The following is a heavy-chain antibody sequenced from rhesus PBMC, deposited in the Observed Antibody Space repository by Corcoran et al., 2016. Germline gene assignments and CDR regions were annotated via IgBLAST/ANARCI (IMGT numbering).Heavy chain of an antibody. CDR2: ISGSGGST. J-gene: IGHJ6*01. CDR1: GGSVCCSNW. V-gene: IGHV4-57*01. D-gene: IGHD6-31*01. CDR3: ARDRAYSSGWFYYGLDS. Sequence: QLQLQESVPGLVNPSDTLSLPCAVSGGSVCCSNWWCWIRPPPGTGLAWIVRISGSGGSTSYNPSLTSRVTISTDTSKNQFSLKVSSVTAADTAVYYCARDRAYSSGWFYYGLDSWGQGVVVTVSS.